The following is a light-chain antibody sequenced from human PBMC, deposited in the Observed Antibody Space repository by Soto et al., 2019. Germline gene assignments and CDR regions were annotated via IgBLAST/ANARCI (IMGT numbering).Light chain of an antibody. CDR3: QQANSFPWT. CDR2: AAS. CDR1: QVIGSW. J-gene: IGKJ1*01. V-gene: IGKV1-12*01. Sequence: DIQMTQSPSYVSASVGDRVTITCRASQVIGSWLAWYQQKPGKAPKLLIYAASRLHSGVPSSFSGSGSGTDFTLTISSLQPEDSATYYCQQANSFPWTFGQGTKVDIK.